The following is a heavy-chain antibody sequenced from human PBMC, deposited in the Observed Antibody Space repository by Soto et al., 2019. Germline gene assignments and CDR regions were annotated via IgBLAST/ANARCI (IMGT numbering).Heavy chain of an antibody. CDR3: TKDAEAYDFAFDK. Sequence: GGSLRLSCATSGFSFSNDGMNWFHQAPGKGLEWVSGITKTGRSTFIADSVRGRFTISRDNLKNIMYLQMNSLRVDDTALYYCTKDAEAYDFAFDKWGQGTMVTVSS. CDR1: GFSFSNDG. V-gene: IGHV3-23*01. J-gene: IGHJ3*02. D-gene: IGHD3-3*01. CDR2: ITKTGRST.